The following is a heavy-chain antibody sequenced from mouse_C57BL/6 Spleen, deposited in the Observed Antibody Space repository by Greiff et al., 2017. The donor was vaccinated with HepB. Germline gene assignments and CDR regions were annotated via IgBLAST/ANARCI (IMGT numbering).Heavy chain of an antibody. CDR1: GYAFSSSW. J-gene: IGHJ4*01. CDR2: IYPGDGDT. V-gene: IGHV1-82*01. D-gene: IGHD2-4*01. Sequence: VQLQQSGPELVKPGASVKISCKASGYAFSSSWMNWVKQRPGKGLEWIGRIYPGDGDTNYNGKFKGKATLTADKSSSTAYMQLSSLTSEDSAVYFWARRTDYDYGYYAMDYWGQGTSVTVSS. CDR3: ARRTDYDYGYYAMDY.